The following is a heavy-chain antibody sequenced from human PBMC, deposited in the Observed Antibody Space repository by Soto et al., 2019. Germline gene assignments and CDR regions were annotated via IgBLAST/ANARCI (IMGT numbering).Heavy chain of an antibody. CDR2: VYYTGTT. D-gene: IGHD1-1*01. V-gene: IGHV4-59*01. Sequence: DNLCLTFTVSVGSIGSYHWSWVRQPPGKGLEWIASVYYTGTTNYNPSLGSRVTISIDAPENQISLKLTSVTAADTAFYYCERVTLRTGTPHXRGQATLVT. CDR3: ERVTLRTGTPHX. J-gene: IGHJ4*02. CDR1: VGSIGSYH.